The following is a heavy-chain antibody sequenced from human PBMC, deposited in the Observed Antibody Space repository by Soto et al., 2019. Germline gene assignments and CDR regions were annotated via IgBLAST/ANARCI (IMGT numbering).Heavy chain of an antibody. CDR2: ISSSGNTI. CDR3: ARDRGVGTPDSFDI. J-gene: IGHJ3*02. D-gene: IGHD3-3*01. CDR1: GFTFSSYA. Sequence: GGSLRLSCAASGFTFSSYAMSWVRQAPGKGLEWVSHISSSGNTIYYSDSVKGRFTFSRDNGKNSLFLQMNSLREEDTAVYYCARDRGVGTPDSFDIWGQGTMVTVSS. V-gene: IGHV3-48*02.